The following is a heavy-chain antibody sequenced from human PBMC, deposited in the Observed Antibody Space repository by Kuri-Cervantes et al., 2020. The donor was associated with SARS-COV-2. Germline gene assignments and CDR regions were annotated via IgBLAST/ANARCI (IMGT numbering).Heavy chain of an antibody. J-gene: IGHJ5*02. CDR2: ISYDGSNK. CDR1: GFTFGSYG. Sequence: SLKISCAASGFTFGSYGMHWVRQAPGEGVEWVAVISYDGSNKYYADSVKGRFTISRDNSKNTLYLQMNSLRAEDTAVYYCAKSSGTADGGFDLWGQGTLVTVSS. D-gene: IGHD6-19*01. V-gene: IGHV3-30*18. CDR3: AKSSGTADGGFDL.